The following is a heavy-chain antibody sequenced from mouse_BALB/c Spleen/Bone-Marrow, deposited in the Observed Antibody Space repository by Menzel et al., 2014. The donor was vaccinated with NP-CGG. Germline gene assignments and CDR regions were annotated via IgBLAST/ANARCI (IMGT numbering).Heavy chain of an antibody. V-gene: IGHV1S81*02. Sequence: VQLQQSGAELVKPGASVKLSCKASGYTFTRYYMYWVRQRPGQGLEWIGEINPTNGGTNFNEKFKSKATLIDDKSSSTAYMQISSLASEDSAFYYCIKDNYGYWYIDVWGQGTTVTVSS. CDR2: INPTNGGT. CDR1: GYTFTRYY. CDR3: IKDNYGYWYIDV. D-gene: IGHD1-1*01. J-gene: IGHJ1*01.